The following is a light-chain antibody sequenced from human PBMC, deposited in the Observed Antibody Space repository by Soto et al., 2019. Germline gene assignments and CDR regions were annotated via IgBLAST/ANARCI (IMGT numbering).Light chain of an antibody. V-gene: IGKV1-12*01. CDR1: RGVSSW. CDR2: AAS. J-gene: IGKJ1*01. CDR3: QHTNSFPWT. Sequence: DLQMTQSPSSVSASVGDRVTITCRACRGVSSWLVWYQQKPGKAPKLLIYAASSLQSGVPSRFSGSGSVTDFTLTICSLQPEDFATYYFQHTNSFPWTFGQGTKVEIK.